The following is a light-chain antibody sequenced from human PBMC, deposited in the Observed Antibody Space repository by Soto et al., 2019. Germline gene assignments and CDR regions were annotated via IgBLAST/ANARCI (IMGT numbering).Light chain of an antibody. CDR3: QTSSRTPPFT. V-gene: IGKV1-39*01. J-gene: IGKJ3*01. CDR1: QSISIY. CDR2: AAS. Sequence: DIQMTQSPSSLSASVGDRVTITCRASQSISIYLNWYQQKPGKAPKLLIYAASSLQSGVPSRFSADGSGTDFTLTISRLQTEEFSNYHRQTSSRTPPFTFGPGAKVDIK.